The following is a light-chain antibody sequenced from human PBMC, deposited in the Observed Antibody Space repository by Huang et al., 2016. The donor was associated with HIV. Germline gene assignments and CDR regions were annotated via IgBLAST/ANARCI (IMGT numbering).Light chain of an antibody. CDR3: QQYHSTPYT. V-gene: IGKV1-NL1*01. CDR1: QAIAKS. J-gene: IGKJ2*01. Sequence: DIQMTQSPSSLSASVRKRVTITCRASQAIAKSLAWYQQKPGKAPQLLLYAASRLERGFPSRFSGGGSGTDYTLTIRGLQPEDFASYYCQQYHSTPYTFGQGTKLEIK. CDR2: AAS.